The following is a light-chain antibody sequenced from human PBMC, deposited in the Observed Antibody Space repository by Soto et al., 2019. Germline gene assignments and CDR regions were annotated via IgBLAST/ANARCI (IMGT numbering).Light chain of an antibody. CDR2: GNI. V-gene: IGLV1-40*01. J-gene: IGLJ2*01. Sequence: QSVLTQPPSVSGAPGQRVTISCTGSSSNIGAGYDVHWYQQLPGTAPKLLIHGNINRPSGVPDRVSGSKSGTSASLAITGLQAEDEADYYCQSFDSSLSGVVFGGGTKVTVL. CDR3: QSFDSSLSGVV. CDR1: SSNIGAGYD.